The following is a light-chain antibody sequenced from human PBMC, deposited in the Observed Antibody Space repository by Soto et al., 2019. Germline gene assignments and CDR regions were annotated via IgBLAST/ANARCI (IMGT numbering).Light chain of an antibody. V-gene: IGLV2-14*01. CDR2: EVR. CDR3: SSYTAGGTI. CDR1: SGDVGGYYY. J-gene: IGLJ1*01. Sequence: QSALTQPASVSGSPGQSITISCTGTSGDVGGYYYVSWYQQLPGKAPKLMISEVRNRPSGVSNRFSGSKSGNTASLTISGVQDEDDADYYCSSYTAGGTIFGTGTKVTVL.